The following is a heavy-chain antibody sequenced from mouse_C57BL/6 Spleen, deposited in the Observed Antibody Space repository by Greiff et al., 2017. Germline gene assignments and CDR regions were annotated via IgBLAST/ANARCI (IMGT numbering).Heavy chain of an antibody. V-gene: IGHV1-69*01. CDR1: GYTFTSYW. D-gene: IGHD4-1*01. CDR3: ARGVGGYYYAMDY. Sequence: VQLQQPGAELVMPGASVKLSCKASGYTFTSYWMHWVKQRPGQGLEWIGEIDPSDSYTNYNQKFKGKSTLTVDKSSSTAYMQLSSLTSEDSAVYYCARGVGGYYYAMDYWGQGTSVTVSS. J-gene: IGHJ4*01. CDR2: IDPSDSYT.